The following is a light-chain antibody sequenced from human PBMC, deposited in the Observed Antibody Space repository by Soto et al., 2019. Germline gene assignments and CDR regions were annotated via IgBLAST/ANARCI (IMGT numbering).Light chain of an antibody. J-gene: IGKJ2*01. CDR2: AAS. Sequence: DIRMTQSPSSLSASVGDRVTITCRASQSIRSYLNWSQQKPGKAPKLLIYAASSLQSGVTSRFSGSGSGTDFTLTISSLQPEDFATYYCQQSYSTPVTFGQGTKLEIK. CDR1: QSIRSY. V-gene: IGKV1-39*01. CDR3: QQSYSTPVT.